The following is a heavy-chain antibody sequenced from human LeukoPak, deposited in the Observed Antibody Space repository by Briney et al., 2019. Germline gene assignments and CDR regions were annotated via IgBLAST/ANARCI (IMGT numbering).Heavy chain of an antibody. V-gene: IGHV1-2*02. Sequence: ASVKVSCKASGYTFTDYYIHWVRQAPGQGLECMGWINPNSGGATYAPKFHGRLTMTRDTSISTAYMELSSLGSDDTAVYFCARDGILSTKNALDIWGQGTMVTVSS. CDR2: INPNSGGA. J-gene: IGHJ3*02. CDR3: ARDGILSTKNALDI. CDR1: GYTFTDYY. D-gene: IGHD5/OR15-5a*01.